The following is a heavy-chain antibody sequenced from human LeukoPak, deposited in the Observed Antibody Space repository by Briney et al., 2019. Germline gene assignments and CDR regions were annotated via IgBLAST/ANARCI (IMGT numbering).Heavy chain of an antibody. CDR3: AKDERLGGELLRMVVDY. CDR1: GFTFSSYG. V-gene: IGHV3-33*06. CDR2: IWYDGSNK. D-gene: IGHD1-26*01. J-gene: IGHJ4*02. Sequence: PGRSLRLSCAASGFTFSSYGMHWVRQAPGKGLEWVAVIWYDGSNKYYADSVKGRFTISRDSSKNTLYLQMNSLRAEDTAVYYCAKDERLGGELLRMVVDYWGQGTLVTVSS.